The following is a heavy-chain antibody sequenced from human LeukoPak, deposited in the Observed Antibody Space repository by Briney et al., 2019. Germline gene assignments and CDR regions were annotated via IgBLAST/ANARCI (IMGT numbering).Heavy chain of an antibody. D-gene: IGHD5-24*01. J-gene: IGHJ4*02. Sequence: ASVKVSCKASGYTFTGYYIHWVRQAPGQGLEWMGIINPSGGSTSYAQKFQGRVTMTRDMSTSTVYMELSSLRSEDTAVYYCASSRDGYNKLDYWGQGTLVTVSS. CDR1: GYTFTGYY. CDR3: ASSRDGYNKLDY. V-gene: IGHV1-46*01. CDR2: INPSGGST.